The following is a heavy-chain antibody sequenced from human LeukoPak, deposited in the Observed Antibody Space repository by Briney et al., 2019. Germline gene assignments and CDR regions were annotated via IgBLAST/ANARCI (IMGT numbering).Heavy chain of an antibody. CDR3: ARESLRRLGGWFDP. CDR2: ISAYNGNT. Sequence: ASVKVSCKASGYTFTRYGISWVRQAPGQGLEWMGWISAYNGNTNYAQKLQGRVTMTTDTSTSTAYMELRSLRSDDTAVYYCARESLRRLGGWFDPWVQGTLVTVSS. CDR1: GYTFTRYG. D-gene: IGHD3-22*01. V-gene: IGHV1-18*01. J-gene: IGHJ5*02.